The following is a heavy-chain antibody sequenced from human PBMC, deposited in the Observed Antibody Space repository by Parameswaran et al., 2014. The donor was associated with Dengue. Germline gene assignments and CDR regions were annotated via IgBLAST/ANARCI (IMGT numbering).Heavy chain of an antibody. Sequence: SWVRQAPGQGLEWMGWISAYNGNTNYAQKLQGRVTMTTDTSTSTAYMELRSLRSDDTAVYYCATGTIFGVVQAFDYWGQGTLVTVSS. D-gene: IGHD3-3*01. V-gene: IGHV1-18*01. CDR3: ATGTIFGVVQAFDY. J-gene: IGHJ4*02. CDR2: ISAYNGNT.